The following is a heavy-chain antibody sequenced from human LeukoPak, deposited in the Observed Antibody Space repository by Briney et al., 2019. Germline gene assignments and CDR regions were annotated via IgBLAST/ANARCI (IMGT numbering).Heavy chain of an antibody. J-gene: IGHJ4*02. Sequence: SETLSLTCAVYGGSFSGYYWSWIRQPPGKGLEWIGEINHSGSTNYNPSLKSRVTISVDTSKNQFSLKLSSVTAADTAVYYCARHVPILNFDYWGQGTLVTVSS. V-gene: IGHV4-34*01. CDR1: GGSFSGYY. CDR2: INHSGST. D-gene: IGHD3-10*02. CDR3: ARHVPILNFDY.